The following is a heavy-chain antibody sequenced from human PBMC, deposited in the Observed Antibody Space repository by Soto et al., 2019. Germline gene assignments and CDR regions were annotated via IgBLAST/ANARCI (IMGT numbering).Heavy chain of an antibody. V-gene: IGHV4-59*08. CDR3: AGGSVALFDY. CDR1: GTSISSYY. J-gene: IGHJ4*02. Sequence: QVQLRESGPGLVKPSGTLSLTCTVSGTSISSYYWSWIRQPPGKGLEWIGSVYYTGERDYNPPLKSRITTSIDTSGNQFPLKLTSVTAADTAVYYCAGGSVALFDYWGQGARVSVSS. CDR2: VYYTGER. D-gene: IGHD3-10*01.